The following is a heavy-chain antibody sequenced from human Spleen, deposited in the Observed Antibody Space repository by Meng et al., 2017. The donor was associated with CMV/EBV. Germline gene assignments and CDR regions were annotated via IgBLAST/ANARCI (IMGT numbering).Heavy chain of an antibody. CDR2: INPKNGDT. Sequence: ASVKVSCKASGYIFIDYYIHWVRQAPGQGLEWMGWINPKNGDTDSAQKFQGRVTLTRDAPIGTVYMELKSLRSDDAAIYYCARDMRGGYYFDYWGQGTLVTVSS. V-gene: IGHV1-2*02. CDR1: GYIFIDYY. D-gene: IGHD3-16*01. CDR3: ARDMRGGYYFDY. J-gene: IGHJ4*02.